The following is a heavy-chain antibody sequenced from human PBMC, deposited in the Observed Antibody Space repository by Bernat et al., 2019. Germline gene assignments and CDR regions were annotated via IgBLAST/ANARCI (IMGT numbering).Heavy chain of an antibody. CDR2: VNGDGSST. J-gene: IGHJ4*02. D-gene: IGHD6-6*01. Sequence: EVQLVESGGGLVQPGGSLRLSCAASGLTFSSFWMHWVRQAPGKGLVWVSRVNGDGSSTSYADSVKGRFTISRDNAKNTLYLQMNSRRAEDTAVYYCAKAEYSSSSRHFDYWGQGTLVTVSS. CDR1: GLTFSSFW. CDR3: AKAEYSSSSRHFDY. V-gene: IGHV3-74*01.